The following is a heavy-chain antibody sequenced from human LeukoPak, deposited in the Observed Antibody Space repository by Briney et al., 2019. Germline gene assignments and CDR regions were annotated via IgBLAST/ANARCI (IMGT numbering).Heavy chain of an antibody. CDR2: IYTSGST. CDR3: ARDTGTGNWFDP. V-gene: IGHV4-61*02. CDR1: GGSISSSSYY. D-gene: IGHD1-14*01. Sequence: SETLSLTCTVSGGSISSSSYYWSWIRQPAGKGLEWIGRIYTSGSTNYNPSLKSRVTMSVDTSKNQFSLKLSSVTAADTAVYYCARDTGTGNWFDPWGQGTLVTVSS. J-gene: IGHJ5*02.